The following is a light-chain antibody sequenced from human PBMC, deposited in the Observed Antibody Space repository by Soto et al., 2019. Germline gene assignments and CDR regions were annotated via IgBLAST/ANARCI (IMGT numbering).Light chain of an antibody. CDR1: QGISVY. V-gene: IGKV1-27*01. Sequence: DIPMTQSPSSLSASLGDRVTITCRASQGISVYLAWFQQKPGKVPKLLIYAASTLQSGVPSRFSGSGSGTDFTLTISSLQPEDVATYYCQKYNSAPPTFGGGTKVEIK. CDR3: QKYNSAPPT. CDR2: AAS. J-gene: IGKJ4*01.